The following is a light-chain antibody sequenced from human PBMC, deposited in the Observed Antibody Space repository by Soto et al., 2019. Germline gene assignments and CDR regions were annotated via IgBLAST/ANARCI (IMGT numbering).Light chain of an antibody. CDR1: VNILKF. CDR3: QHYNTQSIT. CDR2: AAS. J-gene: IGKJ4*01. Sequence: DIQLIQSPSTLSASVGDRVTIRCRASVNILKFLAWYQQRSGSAPNLLIYAASDLESGVPSRFSGSGSGTEFTLTIDNLQPDDSATYYCQHYNTQSITFGGGTKVDVK. V-gene: IGKV1-5*01.